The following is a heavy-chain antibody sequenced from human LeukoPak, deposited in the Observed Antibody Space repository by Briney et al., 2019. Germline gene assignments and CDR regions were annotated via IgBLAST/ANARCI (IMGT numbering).Heavy chain of an antibody. CDR3: AKATGYLL. CDR1: GFTFGSYA. CDR2: ISNSGGTT. Sequence: QTGGSLRLSCAASGFTFGSYAMSWVRQAPGKGLEWVSTISNSGGTTYYADSVKGRFTISRDDSENTLYLQMNSLRAEDTAVYYCAKATGYLLWGQGTLVTVSS. V-gene: IGHV3-23*01. D-gene: IGHD1-14*01. J-gene: IGHJ4*02.